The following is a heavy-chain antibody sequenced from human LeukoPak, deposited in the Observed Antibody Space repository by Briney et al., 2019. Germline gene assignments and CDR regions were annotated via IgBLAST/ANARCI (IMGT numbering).Heavy chain of an antibody. CDR3: ARRPTIFDY. J-gene: IGHJ4*02. D-gene: IGHD5-24*01. CDR2: IYYSGST. Sequence: SETLSLTCSVSGGSISSSNYYWGWIRQPPGKGLEWIGSIYYSGSTYYNPSLKSRVTISVDTSKNQFSLKLSSVTAADTAVYYCARRPTIFDYWGQGTLVTVSS. CDR1: GGSISSSNYY. V-gene: IGHV4-39*01.